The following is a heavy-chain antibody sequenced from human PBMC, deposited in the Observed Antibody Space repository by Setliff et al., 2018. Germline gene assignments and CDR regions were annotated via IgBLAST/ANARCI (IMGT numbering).Heavy chain of an antibody. Sequence: PSETLSLTCTVSGGSITSGSFFWGWIRQSPGKGLEWIGSVYHSGSSYQNPSLRSRIAVSVDTSKNQFSLRLNSVTAADTAVYFCARAAARAEYSDTSAYLPFDFWGLGTLVTVSP. J-gene: IGHJ4*02. CDR3: ARAAARAEYSDTSAYLPFDF. D-gene: IGHD3-16*01. V-gene: IGHV4-39*07. CDR2: VYHSGSS. CDR1: GGSITSGSFF.